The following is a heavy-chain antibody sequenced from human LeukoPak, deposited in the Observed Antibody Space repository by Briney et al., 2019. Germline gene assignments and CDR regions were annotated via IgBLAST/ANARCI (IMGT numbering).Heavy chain of an antibody. V-gene: IGHV3-7*01. CDR3: AKDNSGSFDY. CDR1: GFTFRSYW. J-gene: IGHJ4*02. CDR2: IKQDGSEK. Sequence: GGSLRLSCAASGFTFRSYWMSWVRQAPGKGLEWVANIKQDGSEKYYVDSVKGRFTISRDNAENTLYLQMNSLRAEDTAVYYCAKDNSGSFDYWGQGTLVTVSS. D-gene: IGHD1-26*01.